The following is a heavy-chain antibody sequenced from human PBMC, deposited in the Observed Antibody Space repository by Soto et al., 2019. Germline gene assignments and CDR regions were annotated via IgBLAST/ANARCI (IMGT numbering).Heavy chain of an antibody. CDR1: GFTCSSYA. Sequence: PGGSLRLCCAAAGFTCSSYAMSWVRQAPGKGLEWVSAISGSGGSTYYADSVKGRFTISRDNSKNTLYLQMNSLRAEDTAVYYCAKAPITKIAIPSSSYFDSWGQGTLVTVSS. CDR2: ISGSGGST. V-gene: IGHV3-23*01. D-gene: IGHD3-22*01. J-gene: IGHJ4*02. CDR3: AKAPITKIAIPSSSYFDS.